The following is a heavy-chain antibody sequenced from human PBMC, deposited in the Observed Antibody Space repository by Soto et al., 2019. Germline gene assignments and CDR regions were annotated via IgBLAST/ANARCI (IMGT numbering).Heavy chain of an antibody. V-gene: IGHV3-30-3*01. CDR2: ISYDGSNK. D-gene: IGHD1-26*01. J-gene: IGHJ4*02. CDR1: GFIFIDYD. Sequence: PGGSLRLSFAASGFIFIDYDMQWVRPAPGKGLEWGAVISYDGSNKYYADSVKGRFTISRDNSRDTLYLQMNTLRQEDTAVYYCASPLRDSGSFFPLHRGQGNLVTVSA. CDR3: ASPLRDSGSFFPLH.